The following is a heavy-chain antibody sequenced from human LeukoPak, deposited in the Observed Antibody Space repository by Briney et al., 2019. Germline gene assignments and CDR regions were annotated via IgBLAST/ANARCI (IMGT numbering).Heavy chain of an antibody. Sequence: RASVKVSCKASGYTFTSYDINWVRQATGQGLEWVGWMNPNSGNTGYAQRFQGRVTMTRNTSISTAYMELSSLRSEDTAVYYCARKGVGYCSGGSCHPVDFWGQGTLVTVSS. CDR1: GYTFTSYD. CDR3: ARKGVGYCSGGSCHPVDF. CDR2: MNPNSGNT. V-gene: IGHV1-8*01. D-gene: IGHD2-15*01. J-gene: IGHJ4*02.